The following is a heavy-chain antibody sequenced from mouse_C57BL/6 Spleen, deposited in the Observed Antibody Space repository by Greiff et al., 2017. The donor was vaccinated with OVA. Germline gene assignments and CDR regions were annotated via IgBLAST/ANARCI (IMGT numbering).Heavy chain of an antibody. Sequence: QVQLQQPGAELVMPGASVKLSCKASGYTFTSYWMHWVKQRPGQGLEWIGEIDPSDSYTNYNQKFKGKSTLTVDKSSSTAYMQLSSLSSEDSAVYYCALLLSYYFDYWGQGTTLTVSS. CDR3: ALLLSYYFDY. CDR1: GYTFTSYW. V-gene: IGHV1-69*01. CDR2: IDPSDSYT. D-gene: IGHD2-1*01. J-gene: IGHJ2*01.